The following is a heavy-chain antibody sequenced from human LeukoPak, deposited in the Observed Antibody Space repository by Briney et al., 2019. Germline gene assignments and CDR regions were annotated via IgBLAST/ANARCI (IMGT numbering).Heavy chain of an antibody. CDR1: GGSVSSGSYY. CDR2: IYYSGST. D-gene: IGHD1-26*01. J-gene: IGHJ4*02. CDR3: ARCIVGATKDKYYFDY. Sequence: PSETLSLTCTVSGGSVSSGSYYWSWIRQPPGKRLEWIGYIYYSGSTNYNPSLKSRVTISVDTSKNQFSLKLSSVTAADTAVYYCARCIVGATKDKYYFDYWGQGTLVTVSS. V-gene: IGHV4-61*01.